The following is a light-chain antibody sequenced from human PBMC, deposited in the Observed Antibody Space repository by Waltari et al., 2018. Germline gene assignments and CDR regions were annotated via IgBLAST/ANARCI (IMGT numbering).Light chain of an antibody. J-gene: IGLJ2*01. CDR3: SSYTSSSTVV. V-gene: IGLV2-14*01. Sequence: QSALTQPASVSGSPGQSVTLSVTGTSSDVGGYNYVPWYQQHPGKAPKLMIYDVSKRPSGVSNRFSGSKSGNTASLTISGLQAEDEADYYCSSYTSSSTVVFGGGTKLTVL. CDR1: SSDVGGYNY. CDR2: DVS.